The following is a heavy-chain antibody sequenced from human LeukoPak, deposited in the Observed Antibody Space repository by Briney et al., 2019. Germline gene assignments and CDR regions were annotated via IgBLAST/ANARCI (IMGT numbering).Heavy chain of an antibody. CDR1: GFTFGDYA. CDR3: TTRYFDWLSQSNYYFDY. V-gene: IGHV3-49*03. J-gene: IGHJ4*02. D-gene: IGHD3-9*01. Sequence: GGSLRLSCTASGFTFGDYAMSWFRQAPGKGLEWVGFIRSKAYGGTTEYAASVKGRFTISRDDSKSIAYLQMNSLKTEDTAVYYCTTRYFDWLSQSNYYFDYWGQGTLVTVSS. CDR2: IRSKAYGGTT.